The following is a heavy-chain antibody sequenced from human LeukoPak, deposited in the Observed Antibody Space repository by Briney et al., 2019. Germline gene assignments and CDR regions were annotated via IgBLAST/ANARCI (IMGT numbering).Heavy chain of an antibody. CDR2: ISGSGGST. J-gene: IGHJ6*03. CDR1: GFTFSSYA. V-gene: IGHV3-23*01. CDR3: ATIRVYYYYMDV. Sequence: PGGSLRLSCAASGFTFSSYAMSWVRQAPGKGLEWVSAISGSGGSTYYADSVKGRFTISRDNSKNTLYLQMNSLRAEDTAVYYCATIRVYYYYMDVWGKGTTVTVSS. D-gene: IGHD3-3*02.